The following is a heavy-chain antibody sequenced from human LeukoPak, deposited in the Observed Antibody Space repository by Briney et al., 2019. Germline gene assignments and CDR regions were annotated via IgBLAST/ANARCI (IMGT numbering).Heavy chain of an antibody. CDR1: AHTFIDYF. Sequence: ASVNVSYNASAHTFIDYFIHWMRQTPGQGLECLGWINPNSGVTRYAQKFQDRVTMTRDTAAYMELSSLKSDDTAVYYCVRAVSGTLGGAFDIWGQGTAVTVSS. CDR2: INPNSGVT. D-gene: IGHD1-7*01. J-gene: IGHJ3*02. CDR3: VRAVSGTLGGAFDI. V-gene: IGHV1-2*02.